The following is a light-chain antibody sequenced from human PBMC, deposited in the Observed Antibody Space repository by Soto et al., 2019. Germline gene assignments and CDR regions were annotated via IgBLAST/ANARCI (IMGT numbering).Light chain of an antibody. CDR2: GPS. J-gene: IGKJ1*01. CDR3: QQYDNWPPT. Sequence: EIVLTQSLATLSLSPEERATLSCRASQSVSSSYLAWYQQKPGQAPRLLIYGPSTRATGIPARFSGRGSGTEFTLTISSLQSEDFAVYYCQQYDNWPPTFGQGTNVDVK. CDR1: QSVSSSY. V-gene: IGKV3D-15*01.